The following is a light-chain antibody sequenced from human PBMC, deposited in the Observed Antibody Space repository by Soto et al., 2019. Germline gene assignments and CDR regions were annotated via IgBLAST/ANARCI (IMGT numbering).Light chain of an antibody. Sequence: QSVLTQPPSVSAAPGQKVTISCSGSNSNIGNNYVSWYQQLPGTAPKLLIYEINKRPSGIPDRFSGSKSGTSATLGITGLQTGDEADYYCGTWDSSLSAVFGGGTKLTVL. CDR1: NSNIGNNY. V-gene: IGLV1-51*02. CDR3: GTWDSSLSAV. CDR2: EIN. J-gene: IGLJ3*02.